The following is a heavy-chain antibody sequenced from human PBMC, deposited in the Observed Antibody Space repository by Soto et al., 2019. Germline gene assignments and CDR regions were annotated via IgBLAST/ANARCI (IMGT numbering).Heavy chain of an antibody. Sequence: QVQLVESGGGVVQPGRSLRLSCAASGFTFSSYGMHWVRQAPGKGLEWVAVIWYDGSNKYYADSVKGRFTISRDNSKNTVYLQMNSLRAEDTAVYYCALSGDYYGMDVWGQGTTVTVSS. J-gene: IGHJ6*02. CDR2: IWYDGSNK. D-gene: IGHD6-25*01. V-gene: IGHV3-33*01. CDR1: GFTFSSYG. CDR3: ALSGDYYGMDV.